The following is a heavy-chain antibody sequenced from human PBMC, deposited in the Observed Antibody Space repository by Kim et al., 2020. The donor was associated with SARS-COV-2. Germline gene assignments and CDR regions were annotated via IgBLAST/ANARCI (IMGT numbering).Heavy chain of an antibody. CDR1: GYTFTSYG. J-gene: IGHJ4*02. V-gene: IGHV1-18*01. CDR2: ISAYNGNT. CDR3: ARGGRIVVVPAAMEHDY. Sequence: ASVKVSCKASGYTFTSYGISWVRQAPGQGLEWMGWISAYNGNTNYAQKLQGRVTMTTDTSTSTAYMELRSLRSDDTAVYYCARGGRIVVVPAAMEHDYWGQGTLVTVSS. D-gene: IGHD2-2*01.